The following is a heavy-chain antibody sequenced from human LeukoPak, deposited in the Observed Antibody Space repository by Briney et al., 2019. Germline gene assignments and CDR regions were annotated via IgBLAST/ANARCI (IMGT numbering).Heavy chain of an antibody. CDR2: INHSGST. CDR3: ARLRRSFWSGYDY. Sequence: PSETLSLTCAVYGGSFSGYYWSWIRQPPGKGLEWIGEINHSGSTNYNPSLKSRVTISVDTSKNQFSLKLSSVTAADTAVYYCARLRRSFWSGYDYWGQGTLVTVSS. J-gene: IGHJ4*02. V-gene: IGHV4-34*01. D-gene: IGHD3-3*01. CDR1: GGSFSGYY.